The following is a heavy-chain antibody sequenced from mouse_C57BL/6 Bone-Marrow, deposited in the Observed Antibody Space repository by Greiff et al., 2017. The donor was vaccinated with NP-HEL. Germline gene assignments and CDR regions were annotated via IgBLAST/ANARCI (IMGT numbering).Heavy chain of an antibody. CDR2: IGSGGST. CDR3: ARNCYGSPLWYFDV. J-gene: IGHJ1*03. D-gene: IGHD1-1*01. Sequence: VQLQQSGPGLVQPSQSLSITCTVSGFSLTSYGVHWVRQSPGKGLEWLGVIGSGGSTDYNAAFISRLSISKDNSKSQVFFKMNSLQADDTAIYYCARNCYGSPLWYFDVWGTGTTVTVSS. V-gene: IGHV2-2*01. CDR1: GFSLTSYG.